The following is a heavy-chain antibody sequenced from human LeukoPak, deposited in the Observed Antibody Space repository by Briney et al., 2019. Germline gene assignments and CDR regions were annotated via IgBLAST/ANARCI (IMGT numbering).Heavy chain of an antibody. CDR1: GFTFTSSA. CDR3: ARLYGSAQPSKYYFDY. D-gene: IGHD3-10*01. Sequence: ASVKVSCKASGFTFTSSAMQWVRQARGQRLEWIGWIVVGSGNTNYAQKFQERVTITRDMSTSTTYMELSSLRSEDTAVYYCARLYGSAQPSKYYFDYWGQGTLVTVSS. V-gene: IGHV1-58*02. CDR2: IVVGSGNT. J-gene: IGHJ4*02.